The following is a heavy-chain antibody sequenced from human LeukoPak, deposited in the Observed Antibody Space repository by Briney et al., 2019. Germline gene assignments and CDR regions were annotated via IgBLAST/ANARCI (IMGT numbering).Heavy chain of an antibody. CDR2: IYYSGST. Sequence: SETLSLACTVSGGSISSYYWSWIRQPPGKGLEWIGYIYYSGSTNYNPSLKSRVTISVDTSKNQFSLKLSSVTAADTAVYYCAGHLEYCSSTSCYFDYWGQGTLVTVSS. V-gene: IGHV4-59*01. CDR1: GGSISSYY. D-gene: IGHD2-2*01. CDR3: AGHLEYCSSTSCYFDY. J-gene: IGHJ4*02.